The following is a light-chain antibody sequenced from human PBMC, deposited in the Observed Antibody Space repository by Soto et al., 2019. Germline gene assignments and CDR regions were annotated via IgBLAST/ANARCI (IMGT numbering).Light chain of an antibody. V-gene: IGKV3-15*01. Sequence: EIGMTQSADTLSLSAGQRATLSWGASVSVRTDLAWYQQKPGQAPRLLIYGASTRAAGVPVRFSGSGSGTEFTLTISSLQSEDFAVYYCQQRSNWPPITFGQGTRLEIK. J-gene: IGKJ5*01. CDR1: VSVRTD. CDR2: GAS. CDR3: QQRSNWPPIT.